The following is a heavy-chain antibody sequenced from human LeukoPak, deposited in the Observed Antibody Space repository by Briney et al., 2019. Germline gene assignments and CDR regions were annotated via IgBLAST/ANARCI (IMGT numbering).Heavy chain of an antibody. CDR1: GYTLTELS. CDR3: ATLSYDYVWGSQNWFDP. CDR2: FDPEDGET. D-gene: IGHD3-16*01. Sequence: ASVTVSCKVSGYTLTELSMHWVRQAPGKGLEWMGGFDPEDGETIYAQKFQGRVTMTEDTSTDTAYMELSSLRSEDTAVYYCATLSYDYVWGSQNWFDPWGQGTLVTVSS. J-gene: IGHJ5*02. V-gene: IGHV1-24*01.